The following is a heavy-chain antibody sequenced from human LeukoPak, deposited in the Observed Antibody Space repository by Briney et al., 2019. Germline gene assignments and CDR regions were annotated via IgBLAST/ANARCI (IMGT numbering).Heavy chain of an antibody. CDR3: ARVARETEDEVGFLFDC. CDR2: IDPSGGST. CDR1: GYTFTSYY. D-gene: IGHD1-26*01. V-gene: IGHV1-46*01. J-gene: IGHJ4*02. Sequence: ASVKVSCKASGYTFTSYYMHWVRQAPGQGLEGMGIIDPSGGSTSYAQKFQGRVTMTRDTSTSTVYMELSSLRSEDTAVYYCARVARETEDEVGFLFDCWGQGTLVTVSS.